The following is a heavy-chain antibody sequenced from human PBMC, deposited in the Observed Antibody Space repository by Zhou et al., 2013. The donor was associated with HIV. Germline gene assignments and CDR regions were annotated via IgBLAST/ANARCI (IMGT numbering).Heavy chain of an antibody. J-gene: IGHJ4*02. Sequence: QVQLLQSGAEVKKPGSSVKVPCKAAGDPFSRYGINWVRQAPGQGLEWVGRIIPVIGAAQHAQKFQGRVTITSDKSTTTAYLELSNLRSDDTAVYFCASELERGGYWGQGNPGSPSPQ. V-gene: IGHV1-69*04. CDR1: GDPFSRYG. CDR3: ASELERGGY. CDR2: IIPVIGAA. D-gene: IGHD1-1*01.